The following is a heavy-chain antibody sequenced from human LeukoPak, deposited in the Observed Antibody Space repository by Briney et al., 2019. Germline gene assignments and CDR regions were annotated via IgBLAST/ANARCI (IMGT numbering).Heavy chain of an antibody. CDR2: IYSSGST. D-gene: IGHD3-22*01. Sequence: SETLSLTCTVSGTSITSYYWSWIRQPAGKGLEWIGLIYSSGSTNYNPSLKSRVTMSVETSKKQFSLKLSSVTAADTAVYYCARTPIYFYDNSGYYNWGQGTLVTVSS. V-gene: IGHV4-4*07. CDR3: ARTPIYFYDNSGYYN. J-gene: IGHJ4*02. CDR1: GTSITSYY.